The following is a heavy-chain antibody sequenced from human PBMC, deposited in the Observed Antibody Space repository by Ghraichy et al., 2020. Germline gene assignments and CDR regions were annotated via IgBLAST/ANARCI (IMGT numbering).Heavy chain of an antibody. D-gene: IGHD6-13*01. J-gene: IGHJ4*02. CDR2: IYYSGST. V-gene: IGHV4-39*07. CDR3: ARLPLIAAADYYFDY. Sequence: ETLSLTCTVSGGSISSSSYYWGWIRQPPGKGLEWIGSIYYSGSTYYNPSLKSRVTISVDTSKNQFSLKLSSVTAADTAVYYCARLPLIAAADYYFDYWGQGTLVTVSS. CDR1: GGSISSSSYY.